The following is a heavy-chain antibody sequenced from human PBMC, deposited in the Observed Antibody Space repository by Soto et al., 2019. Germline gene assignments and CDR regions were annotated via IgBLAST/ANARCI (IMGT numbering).Heavy chain of an antibody. V-gene: IGHV3-30*03. D-gene: IGHD1-1*01. CDR3: ARDFEATIGR. Sequence: QVQLVESGGGVVQPGRSLRLSCAASGFTFSSYGMHWVRQAPGKGLEWVAVISYDGSNKYYADSVKGRFTISRDNSKNTLYLQMNSLRDEDTAVYYCARDFEATIGRWGQGTLVTVSS. CDR2: ISYDGSNK. CDR1: GFTFSSYG. J-gene: IGHJ4*02.